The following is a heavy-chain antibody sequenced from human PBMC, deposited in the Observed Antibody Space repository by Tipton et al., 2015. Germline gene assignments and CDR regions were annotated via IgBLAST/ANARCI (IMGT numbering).Heavy chain of an antibody. CDR2: ISGSGGST. D-gene: IGHD1-26*01. CDR1: GFTFSNYA. V-gene: IGHV3-23*01. J-gene: IGHJ4*02. CDR3: ARYQKWELPGVIDY. Sequence: SLRLSCATSGFTFSNYAMSWVRQAPGKGLEWVSAISGSGGSTYYADSVKGRFTISRDNSKNTLYLQMNSLRAEDTAVYYCARYQKWELPGVIDYWGQGTLVTVSS.